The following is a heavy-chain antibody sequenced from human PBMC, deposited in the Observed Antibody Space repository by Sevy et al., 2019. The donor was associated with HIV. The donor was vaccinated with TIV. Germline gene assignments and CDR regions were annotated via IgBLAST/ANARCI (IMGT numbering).Heavy chain of an antibody. V-gene: IGHV1-24*01. Sequence: ASVKVSCKVSGHTLTELSMHWVRQAPGKGLEWMGGFDPEDSETIYAQKFQGRVTMTEDTSTDTAYLELSSLRSEDMAVYFCAADSSGYYYVPYWGQGTLVTVSS. J-gene: IGHJ4*02. D-gene: IGHD3-22*01. CDR2: FDPEDSET. CDR3: AADSSGYYYVPY. CDR1: GHTLTELS.